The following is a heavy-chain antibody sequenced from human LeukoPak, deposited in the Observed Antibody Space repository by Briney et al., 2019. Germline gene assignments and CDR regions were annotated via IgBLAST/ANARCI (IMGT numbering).Heavy chain of an antibody. V-gene: IGHV3-30*02. CDR3: AKEYSSGWYSCDY. J-gene: IGHJ4*02. D-gene: IGHD6-19*01. CDR2: IRYDGTSQ. CDR1: GFTLSICG. Sequence: PGGSLRLSCATSGFTLSICGMHWVRQAPGKGLEWVAFIRYDGTSQYYTDSVKGRFTISRDNSMNTMYLQMNSLRAEDTAVYYCAKEYSSGWYSCDYWGQGTLVTVSS.